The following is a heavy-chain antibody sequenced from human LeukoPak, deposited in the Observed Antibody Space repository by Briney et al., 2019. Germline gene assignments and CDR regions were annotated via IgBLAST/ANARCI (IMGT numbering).Heavy chain of an antibody. D-gene: IGHD1-26*01. J-gene: IGHJ4*02. Sequence: PSETRSLTCTVSADSISSYYRTWIRQPPGKGQEWIGYIYYSGTTNYNPSLKSRVTISVDTSKNQFSLKLSSVTAADTAVYYCASGRPLGFDYWGQGTLVTVSS. CDR1: ADSISSYY. CDR2: IYYSGTT. CDR3: ASGRPLGFDY. V-gene: IGHV4-59*01.